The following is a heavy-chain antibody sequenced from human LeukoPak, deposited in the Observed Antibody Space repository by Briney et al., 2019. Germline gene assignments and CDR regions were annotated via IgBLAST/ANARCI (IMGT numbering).Heavy chain of an antibody. CDR1: GGSFSGYY. CDR2: INHSGST. CDR3: ARHGKSSGSGYDY. D-gene: IGHD5-12*01. V-gene: IGHV4-34*01. Sequence: SETLSLTCAVYGGSFSGYYWSWIRQPPGKGLEWIGEINHSGSTNYNPSLKSRVTISVDTSKNQFSLKLSSVTAADTAVYYCARHGKSSGSGYDYWGQGTLVTVSS. J-gene: IGHJ4*02.